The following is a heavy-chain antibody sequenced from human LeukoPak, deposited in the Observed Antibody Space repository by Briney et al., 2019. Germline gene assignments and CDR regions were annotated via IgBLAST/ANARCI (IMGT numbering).Heavy chain of an antibody. D-gene: IGHD5-24*01. J-gene: IGHJ5*02. Sequence: PGGSLRLSCAASGFIFSDSAVHWVRQASGKGLEWVSLIRSKAKGSATAYVGSVKGRFTISRDDSKNTAYLEMDSLRSEDTAVYYCTRAGWDGYNIDAWGQGTLVTVSS. CDR1: GFIFSDSA. CDR3: TRAGWDGYNIDA. V-gene: IGHV3-73*01. CDR2: IRSKAKGSAT.